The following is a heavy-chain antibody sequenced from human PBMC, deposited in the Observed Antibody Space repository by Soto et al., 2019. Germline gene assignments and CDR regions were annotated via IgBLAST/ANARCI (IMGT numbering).Heavy chain of an antibody. CDR3: AKAPYFVAFDM. CDR1: GSSSCSSR. Sequence: PGVSLRLPFEACGSSSCSSRMTGARQPPGKGREWVAEINPDGREKYDVDSEKVRFTISRDNDRNSLYLQMSSLRVEDTAVDYRAKAPYFVAFDMWGPGTMVTVS. D-gene: IGHD3-10*01. V-gene: IGHV3-7*01. CDR2: INPDGREK. J-gene: IGHJ3*02.